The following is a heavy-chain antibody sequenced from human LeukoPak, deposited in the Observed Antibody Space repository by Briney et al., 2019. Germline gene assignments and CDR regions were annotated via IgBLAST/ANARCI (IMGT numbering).Heavy chain of an antibody. J-gene: IGHJ4*02. CDR2: ICGSGIST. CDR3: AKNRDASCYSNFDN. CDR1: GFTFSSNA. V-gene: IGHV3-23*01. D-gene: IGHD2-15*01. Sequence: GGSLRLSCAASGFTFSSNAMTWVRQARGKGLEWVSVICGSGISTYYADSVKGRFTISRDNSKNTLYLQMNSLRAEDTATYYCAKNRDASCYSNFDNWGQGTLVTVSS.